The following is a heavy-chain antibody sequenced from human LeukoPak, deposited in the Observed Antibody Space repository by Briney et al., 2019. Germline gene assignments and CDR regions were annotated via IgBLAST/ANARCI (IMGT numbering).Heavy chain of an antibody. J-gene: IGHJ4*02. Sequence: SETLSLTCAVYGGSFSGYYWSWIRQPPGKGLEWIGEINHSGSTNYNPSLKSRVTISVGTSKNQFSLKLSSVTAADTAVYYCARGRTEVHSTVTTISDYWGQGTLVTVSS. V-gene: IGHV4-34*01. CDR3: ARGRTEVHSTVTTISDY. CDR2: INHSGST. CDR1: GGSFSGYY. D-gene: IGHD4-17*01.